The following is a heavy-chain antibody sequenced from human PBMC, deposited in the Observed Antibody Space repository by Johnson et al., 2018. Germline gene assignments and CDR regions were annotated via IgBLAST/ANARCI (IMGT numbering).Heavy chain of an antibody. CDR1: GYSFTSYW. CDR2: IYPGDSDS. V-gene: IGHV5-51*01. J-gene: IGHJ3*02. CDR3: ARHRSPYGLGYAFDI. Sequence: VQLVESGAEVKKPGESLKISCQGSGYSFTSYWIGWVRQMPGKGLEWMGIIYPGDSDSRYSPSFQGQVTMSADKSISTAYLQWSRLKASDTAISYCARHRSPYGLGYAFDIWGQGTMVTVSS. D-gene: IGHD6-19*01.